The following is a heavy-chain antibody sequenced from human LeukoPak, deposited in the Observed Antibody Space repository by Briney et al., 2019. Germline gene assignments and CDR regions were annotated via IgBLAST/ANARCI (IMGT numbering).Heavy chain of an antibody. CDR2: INSDGSST. D-gene: IGHD5-18*01. J-gene: IGHJ1*01. CDR1: GFTFSSYW. V-gene: IGHV3-74*01. CDR3: ARKYSYGRRAEYFQH. Sequence: GGSLRLSCAASGFTFSSYWMHWVRQAPGKGLVWVSRINSDGSSTSYADSVKGRFTISRGNAKNTLYLQMNSLRAEDTAVYYCARKYSYGRRAEYFQHWGQGTLVTVSS.